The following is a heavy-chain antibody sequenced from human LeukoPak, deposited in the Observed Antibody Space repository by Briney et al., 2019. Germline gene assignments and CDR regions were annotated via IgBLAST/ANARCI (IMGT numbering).Heavy chain of an antibody. CDR3: ARVAGKWEFDY. CDR1: RFTFSDYY. V-gene: IGHV3-11*01. J-gene: IGHJ4*02. CDR2: ITHSGSTI. D-gene: IGHD1-26*01. Sequence: GGSLRLSCAASRFTFSDYYMSWIRQAPGKGLEWVSSITHSGSTIYYADSVKGRFTISRDNAKNSLYLQMSSLRAEDTAVYYCARVAGKWEFDYWGQGTLVTVSS.